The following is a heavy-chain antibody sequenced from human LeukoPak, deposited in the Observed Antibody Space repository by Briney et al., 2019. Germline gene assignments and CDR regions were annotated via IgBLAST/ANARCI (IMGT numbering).Heavy chain of an antibody. V-gene: IGHV3-48*03. CDR2: ISTSGSTI. CDR1: GFTFNSYQ. D-gene: IGHD1-26*01. CDR3: ARGVSSFDY. J-gene: IGHJ4*02. Sequence: PGGSRRLSCAASGFTFNSYQMNWVRQAPGKGLEWVSYISTSGSTIYYADSVKGRFTISRDNAKNSLYLQMNSLRAEDTAVYYCARGVSSFDYWGQGTLVTVSS.